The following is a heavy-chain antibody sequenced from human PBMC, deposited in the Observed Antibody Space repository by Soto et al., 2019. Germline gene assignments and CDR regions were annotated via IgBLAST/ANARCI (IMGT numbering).Heavy chain of an antibody. J-gene: IGHJ6*02. D-gene: IGHD2-2*01. CDR3: ARDGSIRYCISTSCYYYGMDV. CDR1: GFTFSSCA. CDR2: ISSNGGST. Sequence: GGSLRLSCSASGFTFSSCAMHWVRQAAGKGLEYVSGISSNGGSTYYADSVKGRFTISRDNSKNTLYLQMNSLRAEDTAVYYCARDGSIRYCISTSCYYYGMDVWGQGTTVTVSS. V-gene: IGHV3-64*04.